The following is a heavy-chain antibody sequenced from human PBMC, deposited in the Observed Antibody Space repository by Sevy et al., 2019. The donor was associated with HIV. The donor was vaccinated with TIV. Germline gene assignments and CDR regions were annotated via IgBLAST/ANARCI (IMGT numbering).Heavy chain of an antibody. V-gene: IGHV3-33*01. J-gene: IGHJ6*03. CDR1: GFTFSSYG. D-gene: IGHD2-21*02. CDR3: ARVFRNCGGDCYSHFYYYYYYMDV. CDR2: IWYDGSNK. Sequence: GGSLRLSCAASGFTFSSYGMHWVRQAPGKGLEWVAVIWYDGSNKCYSDSVKGRFTISRDNSKNTLYLQMNSLRAEDTAVYYCARVFRNCGGDCYSHFYYYYYYMDVWGKGTTVTVSS.